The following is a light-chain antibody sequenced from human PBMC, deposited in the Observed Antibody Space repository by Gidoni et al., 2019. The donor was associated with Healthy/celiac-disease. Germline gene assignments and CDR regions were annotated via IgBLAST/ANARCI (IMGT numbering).Light chain of an antibody. J-gene: IGKJ5*01. CDR3: QQRSNWPRGVT. Sequence: EIVLTQSPATLSLSPGERATLSCRASQSVSSYLAWYQQKPGQAPRLLIYDASNRATRIPARFSGSGSGTDFTLTISSLEPEDFAVYYCQQRSNWPRGVTFGQGTRLEIK. CDR2: DAS. CDR1: QSVSSY. V-gene: IGKV3-11*01.